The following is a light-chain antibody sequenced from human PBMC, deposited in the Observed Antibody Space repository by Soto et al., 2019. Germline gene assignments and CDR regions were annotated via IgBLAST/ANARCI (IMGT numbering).Light chain of an antibody. CDR2: DAS. J-gene: IGKJ1*01. CDR1: QSISSW. V-gene: IGKV1-5*01. CDR3: QEYNTYWM. Sequence: DIQMTQSPSTLSASVGDRVTITCRASQSISSWLAWYQQKPGKAPXLLIYDASSLESGVPSRFRGSGSGTEFTLTISSLQPDDFATYYCQEYNTYWMFGQGTKVEIK.